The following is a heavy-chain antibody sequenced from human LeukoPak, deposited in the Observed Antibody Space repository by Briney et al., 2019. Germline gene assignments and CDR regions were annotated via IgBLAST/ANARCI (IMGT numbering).Heavy chain of an antibody. V-gene: IGHV3-33*01. CDR3: ARDRRVAGPDAFDI. CDR1: GFTFSSYG. CDR2: IWYDGSNK. Sequence: SGGSLRLSCAASGFTFSSYGMHWVRQAPGKGLEWVAVIWYDGSNKYYADSVKGRFTISRDNSKNTLHLQMNSLRAEDTAVYYCARDRRVAGPDAFDIWGQGTMVTVSS. J-gene: IGHJ3*02. D-gene: IGHD6-19*01.